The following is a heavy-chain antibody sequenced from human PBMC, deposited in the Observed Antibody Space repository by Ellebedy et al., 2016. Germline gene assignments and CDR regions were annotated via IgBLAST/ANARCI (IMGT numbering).Heavy chain of an antibody. D-gene: IGHD3-10*01. CDR3: AKDGSAWGNFDY. CDR2: ISGSGGST. V-gene: IGHV3-23*01. J-gene: IGHJ4*02. Sequence: GGSLRLSXAASGFTFSSYAMSWVRQAPGKGLEWVSAISGSGGSTYYADSVKGRFTISRDNSKNTLYLQMNSLRAEDTAVYYCAKDGSAWGNFDYWGQGTLVTVSS. CDR1: GFTFSSYA.